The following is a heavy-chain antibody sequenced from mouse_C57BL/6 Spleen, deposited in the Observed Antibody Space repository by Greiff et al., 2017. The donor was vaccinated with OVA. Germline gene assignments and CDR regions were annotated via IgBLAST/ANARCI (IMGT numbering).Heavy chain of an antibody. V-gene: IGHV3-6*01. CDR1: GYSITSGYN. CDR2: ISYDGST. D-gene: IGHD1-1*01. Sequence: EVKLMESGPGLVKPSQSLTLSCSVTGYSITSGYNSNWIRQFPGNKLECVGYISYDGSTNYNPSFKNRISITRDTSKNQFFLKLNSLTPEATATSYCARAPENYGTRGDYFDYWGQGTTLTVSS. CDR3: ARAPENYGTRGDYFDY. J-gene: IGHJ2*01.